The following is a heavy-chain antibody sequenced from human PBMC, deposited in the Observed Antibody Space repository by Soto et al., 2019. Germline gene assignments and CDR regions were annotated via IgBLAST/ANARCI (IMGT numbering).Heavy chain of an antibody. V-gene: IGHV1-69*13. D-gene: IGHD5-18*01. J-gene: IGHJ6*02. CDR2: IIPIFGTA. CDR3: ASVDTAMEYYYGMDV. Sequence: SVKVSCKASGGTFSSYAISWVRQAPGQGLEWMGGIIPIFGTANYAQKFQGRVTITADESTSTAYMELSSLRSEDTSVYYCASVDTAMEYYYGMDVWGQGTTVTVSS. CDR1: GGTFSSYA.